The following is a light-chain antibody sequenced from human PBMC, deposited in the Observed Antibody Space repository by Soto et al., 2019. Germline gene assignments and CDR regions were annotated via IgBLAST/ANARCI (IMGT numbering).Light chain of an antibody. CDR3: QQYGSSPIT. CDR2: DAS. J-gene: IGKJ5*01. V-gene: IGKV3D-20*01. Sequence: IVLTHSPAAVSLPQGERATLSCGASERVSSSYVAWYQMKAGLAPRLLIHDASTRASGIPDRFRGSKSGTDFTLTIRGLEAEDAALYYCQQYGSSPITYAQGTRLEIK. CDR1: ERVSSSY.